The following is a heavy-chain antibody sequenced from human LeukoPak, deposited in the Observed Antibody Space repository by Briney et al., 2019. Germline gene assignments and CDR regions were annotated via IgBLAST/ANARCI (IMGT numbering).Heavy chain of an antibody. CDR1: GYTFTGYY. D-gene: IGHD3-10*01. V-gene: IGHV1-2*02. CDR2: INPNSGGT. J-gene: IGHJ5*02. CDR3: ARDLGFSSGSYYNWFDP. Sequence: GASVKVSCKASGYTFTGYYMHWVRQAPGQGLEWMGWINPNSGGTNYAQKFQGRVTMTRDTSISTAYMELSRLRSDDTAVYYCARDLGFSSGSYYNWFDPWGQGTLATVSS.